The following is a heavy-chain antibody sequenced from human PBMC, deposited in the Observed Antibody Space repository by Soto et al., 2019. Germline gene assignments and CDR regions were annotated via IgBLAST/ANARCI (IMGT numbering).Heavy chain of an antibody. CDR2: ISGSGGST. V-gene: IGHV3-23*01. J-gene: IGHJ3*02. CDR1: GFTFSSYA. Sequence: GGSLRLSCAASGFTFSSYAMSWVRQAPGKGLEWVSAISGSGGSTYYADSVKGRFTISRDNSKNTLYLQMNSLRAEDTAVYYCAKGQVGATTDTDAFDIWGQGTMVTVSS. D-gene: IGHD1-26*01. CDR3: AKGQVGATTDTDAFDI.